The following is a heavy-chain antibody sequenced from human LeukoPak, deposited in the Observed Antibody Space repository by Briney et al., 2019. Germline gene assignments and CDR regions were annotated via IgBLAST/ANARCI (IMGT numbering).Heavy chain of an antibody. J-gene: IGHJ2*01. D-gene: IGHD2-2*01. CDR3: ARSPLGYCSSTSCLSYWYFDL. V-gene: IGHV1-46*01. Sequence: ASVKVSCKASGYTFTSYYMHWVRQAPGQGLEWMGIINPSGGSTSYAQKFQGRVTMTRDTSTSTVYMELSSLRSEDTAVYYCARSPLGYCSSTSCLSYWYFDLWGRGTLVTVSS. CDR1: GYTFTSYY. CDR2: INPSGGST.